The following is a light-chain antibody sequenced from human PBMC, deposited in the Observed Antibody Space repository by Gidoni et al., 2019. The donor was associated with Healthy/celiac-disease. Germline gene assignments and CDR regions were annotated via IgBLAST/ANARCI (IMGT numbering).Light chain of an antibody. V-gene: IGKV2-28*01. CDR2: LGS. CDR3: MQALQTPLT. CDR1: QSLLHRNGYNY. J-gene: IGKJ4*01. Sequence: DNVMTQSPLSLPVTPGEPASISCRASQSLLHRNGYNYLDWYLQKPGQSPQLLIYLGSNRASGVPDRFSGSGSGTDFTLKISRVEAEDVGVYYCMQALQTPLTFGGGTKVEIK.